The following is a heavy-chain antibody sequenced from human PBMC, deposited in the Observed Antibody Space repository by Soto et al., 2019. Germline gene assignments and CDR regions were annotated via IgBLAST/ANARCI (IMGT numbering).Heavy chain of an antibody. CDR2: ISGSGGVT. Sequence: GGSLRLSCVASGFTFSSYAMSWVRQAPGKGLEWVSSISGSGGVTYYPDSVKGRFTISRDNSRNTLYLQTSSLRAEDTAVYFCAKLGFVNVSYYGLDVWGQGTTVTVSS. CDR1: GFTFSSYA. CDR3: AKLGFVNVSYYGLDV. D-gene: IGHD2-8*01. V-gene: IGHV3-23*01. J-gene: IGHJ6*02.